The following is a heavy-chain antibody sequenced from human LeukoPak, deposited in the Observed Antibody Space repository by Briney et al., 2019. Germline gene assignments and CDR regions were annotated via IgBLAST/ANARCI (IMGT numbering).Heavy chain of an antibody. Sequence: GGSLRLSCAASGFTFDDYAMHWVRQAPGKGLEWVSGISWNSGSIGYADSVKGRFTISRDNAKNSLYLQMNSLGAEDMALYYCAKDRLGSGAFDIWGQGTMVTVSS. CDR3: AKDRLGSGAFDI. D-gene: IGHD3-16*01. CDR1: GFTFDDYA. J-gene: IGHJ3*02. CDR2: ISWNSGSI. V-gene: IGHV3-9*03.